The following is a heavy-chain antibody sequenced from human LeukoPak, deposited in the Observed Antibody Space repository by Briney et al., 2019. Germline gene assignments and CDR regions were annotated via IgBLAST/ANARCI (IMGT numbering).Heavy chain of an antibody. CDR3: ARDMLVVPSNWLDP. V-gene: IGHV1-46*01. J-gene: IGHJ5*02. CDR2: INTSGGGT. D-gene: IGHD3-22*01. CDR1: GYTFTSYY. Sequence: ASVKVSCKASGYTFTSYYIHWVRQAPGQGLEWMGVINTSGGGTSYAQKFQGRVTMTRDTSTSTVYMDMRSLRSEDTAVYFCARDMLVVPSNWLDPWGQGTLVTVSS.